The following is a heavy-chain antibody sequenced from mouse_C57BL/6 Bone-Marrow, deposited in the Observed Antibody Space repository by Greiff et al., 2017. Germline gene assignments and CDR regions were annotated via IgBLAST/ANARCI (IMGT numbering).Heavy chain of an antibody. J-gene: IGHJ3*01. V-gene: IGHV1-55*01. CDR3: ARENYDYGAWFAY. CDR1: GYTFTSYW. Sequence: QVQLQQPGAELVKPGASVKMSCKASGYTFTSYWITWVKQRPGQGLEWIGDIYPGSGSTNYNEKFKSKATLTVDTSSSTAYMQLSSLTSEDSAVYYCARENYDYGAWFAYWGQGTLVTVSA. D-gene: IGHD2-4*01. CDR2: IYPGSGST.